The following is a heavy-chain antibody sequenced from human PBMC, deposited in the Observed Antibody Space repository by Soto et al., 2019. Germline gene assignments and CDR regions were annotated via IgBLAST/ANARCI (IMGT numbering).Heavy chain of an antibody. CDR2: IDYSGST. D-gene: IGHD3-16*01. Sequence: QLQLQESGPGLVTPSETLALTCTVSGGSISSSSYHWGWIRQPPGGGLEWIGTIDYSGSTYYNPSLMSRVTISEDTSKNQFSLNLSSVTAADTAVYFCARRKNIGGGDFDYWGQGTLVTVSS. CDR1: GGSISSSSYH. V-gene: IGHV4-39*01. J-gene: IGHJ4*02. CDR3: ARRKNIGGGDFDY.